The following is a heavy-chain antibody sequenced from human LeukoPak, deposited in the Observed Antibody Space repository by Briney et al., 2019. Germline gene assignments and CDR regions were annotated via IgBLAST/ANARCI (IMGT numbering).Heavy chain of an antibody. CDR1: GYSFTSYW. Sequence: GESLKISCKGSGYSFTSYWISWVRQMPGKGLEWMGRIDPSDSYTNYGPSFQGHVTISADKSISTAYLQWSSLKASDTAMYYCARHRIGYCSSTSCYVTDYWGQGTLVTVSS. D-gene: IGHD2-2*01. J-gene: IGHJ4*02. CDR2: IDPSDSYT. CDR3: ARHRIGYCSSTSCYVTDY. V-gene: IGHV5-10-1*01.